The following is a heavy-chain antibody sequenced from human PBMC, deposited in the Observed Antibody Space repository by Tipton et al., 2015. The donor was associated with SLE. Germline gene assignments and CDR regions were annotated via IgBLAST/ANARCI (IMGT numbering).Heavy chain of an antibody. Sequence: TLSLTCTVSGGSISSGGYYWSWIRQHPGKGLEWIGYVYYSGSTYYNPSLKSRLTISVDTSKNQFSLKLSSVTAADTAVYYCARDKGGGSYVDYWGQGTLVTVSS. CDR1: GGSISSGGYY. V-gene: IGHV4-31*03. CDR2: VYYSGST. CDR3: ARDKGGGSYVDY. D-gene: IGHD1-26*01. J-gene: IGHJ4*02.